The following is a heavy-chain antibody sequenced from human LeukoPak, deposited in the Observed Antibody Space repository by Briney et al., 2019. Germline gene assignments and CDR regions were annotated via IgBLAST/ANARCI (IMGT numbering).Heavy chain of an antibody. Sequence: SETLSLTCTVSGGSISSYYWSWIRQPPGKGLEWIGYIYYSGSTNYNPSLKSRVTISVDTSKNQFSLKLSSVTAADTAVYYCAREDIPGWYFDYWGQGTLVTVSS. D-gene: IGHD2-15*01. V-gene: IGHV4-59*01. J-gene: IGHJ4*02. CDR2: IYYSGST. CDR3: AREDIPGWYFDY. CDR1: GGSISSYY.